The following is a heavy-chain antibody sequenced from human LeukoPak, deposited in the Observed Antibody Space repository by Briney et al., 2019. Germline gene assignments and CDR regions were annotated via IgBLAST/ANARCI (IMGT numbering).Heavy chain of an antibody. CDR3: ARARTGDSDY. CDR2: INPGGGST. J-gene: IGHJ4*02. V-gene: IGHV1-46*01. D-gene: IGHD7-27*01. Sequence: ASVKVSCKASGYTFINYYIHWVRQAPGQGLEWMGLINPGGGSTTYSRKFQGRVTMTRDTSTNTVYMELNSLRSEDTALYYCARARTGDSDYWGQGTLVTVSS. CDR1: GYTFINYY.